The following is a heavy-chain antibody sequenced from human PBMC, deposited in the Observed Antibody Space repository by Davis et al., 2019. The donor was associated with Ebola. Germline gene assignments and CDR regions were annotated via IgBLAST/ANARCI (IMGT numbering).Heavy chain of an antibody. Sequence: SETLSPTCTVSGGSISSGDYYWNWIRQPPGKGLEWIAYISYSGNTYYNPSLKSRVTISVDTSENHFSLKLSSVTAADTAVYYCATGAYYGSGYYFDYWGQGTLVTVSS. CDR2: ISYSGNT. J-gene: IGHJ4*02. D-gene: IGHD3-10*01. CDR1: GGSISSGDYY. V-gene: IGHV4-30-4*01. CDR3: ATGAYYGSGYYFDY.